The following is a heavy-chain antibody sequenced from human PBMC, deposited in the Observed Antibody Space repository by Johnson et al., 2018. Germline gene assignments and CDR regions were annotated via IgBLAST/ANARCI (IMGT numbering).Heavy chain of an antibody. CDR3: AKERYTSCWHYAFDI. J-gene: IGHJ3*02. V-gene: IGHV3-30*18. D-gene: IGHD6-19*01. CDR1: GFTFSSYG. CDR2: ISYDGTNK. Sequence: QVQLQESGGGVVHPGRSLRLSCAASGFTFSSYGMHWVRQAPGKGLEWAAVISYDGTNKYYEDSLKGRFTISRDNSKNTLYLQMNSLRAEDTAVYYCAKERYTSCWHYAFDIWGQGTLVTVSS.